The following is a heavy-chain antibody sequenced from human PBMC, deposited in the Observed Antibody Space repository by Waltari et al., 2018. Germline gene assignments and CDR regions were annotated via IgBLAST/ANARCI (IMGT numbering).Heavy chain of an antibody. D-gene: IGHD5-18*01. Sequence: EVQLLESGGGLVQPGGSLRLSCAASGFTFRNYIMNCVRQATGKGLGWVSAISGGGDGTYYADSVKGRFTISRDNYMDTVYLQMNSLRAEDTAVYYCAKDGYGTADYWGQGTQVTVSS. CDR1: GFTFRNYI. CDR3: AKDGYGTADY. J-gene: IGHJ4*02. V-gene: IGHV3-23*01. CDR2: ISGGGDGT.